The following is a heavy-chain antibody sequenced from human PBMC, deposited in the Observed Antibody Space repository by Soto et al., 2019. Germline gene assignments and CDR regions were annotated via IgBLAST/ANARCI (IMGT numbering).Heavy chain of an antibody. CDR3: TTKAVIMSTFGGVIVDDY. J-gene: IGHJ4*02. D-gene: IGHD3-16*02. V-gene: IGHV3-15*01. CDR2: IKSKTDGGTT. Sequence: LRLSCAASGFTFSNAWMSWVRQAPGKGLEWVGRIKSKTDGGTTDYAAPVKGRFTISRDDSKNTLYLQMNSLKTEDTAVYYCTTKAVIMSTFGGVIVDDYWGQGTLDTVSS. CDR1: GFTFSNAW.